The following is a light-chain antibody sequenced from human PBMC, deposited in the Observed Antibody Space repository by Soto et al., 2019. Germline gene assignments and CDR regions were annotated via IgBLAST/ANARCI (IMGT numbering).Light chain of an antibody. Sequence: EIVMTQSPATLSVSPGERATLYCKASQRISNYLAWYQQKPGQAPRLLIYDASTRATGVTPRFSGSGSGTEFTLIISSLQSEDSAVYYCHQYNDWPPFTFGPGTKVDIK. CDR3: HQYNDWPPFT. CDR1: QRISNY. J-gene: IGKJ3*01. V-gene: IGKV3-15*01. CDR2: DAS.